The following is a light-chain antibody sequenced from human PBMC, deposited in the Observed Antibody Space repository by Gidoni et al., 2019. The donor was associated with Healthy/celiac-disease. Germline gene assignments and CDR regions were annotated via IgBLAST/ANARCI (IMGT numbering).Light chain of an antibody. CDR3: QQYNSYST. Sequence: LQITQSSSTLSASVGDSITIPCRASQSISSWLAWYQQKPGKAPKLLIDKASRLASGVPSRCSGSGSGTEFTLTISSLQPDDFANYYCQQYNSYSTFXQXTKVEIK. V-gene: IGKV1-5*03. J-gene: IGKJ1*01. CDR2: KAS. CDR1: QSISSW.